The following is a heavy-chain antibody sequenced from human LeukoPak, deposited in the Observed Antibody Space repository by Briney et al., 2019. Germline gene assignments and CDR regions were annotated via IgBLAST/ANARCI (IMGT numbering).Heavy chain of an antibody. J-gene: IGHJ4*02. CDR2: ISGSGGST. CDR1: GFTFSCYA. CDR3: AKSLGERPPGDYFDY. V-gene: IGHV3-23*01. D-gene: IGHD3-10*01. Sequence: GGSLRLSCAASGFTFSCYAMSWVRQAPGKGLEWVSAISGSGGSTYYADSVKGRFTISRDNSKNTLYLQMNSLRAEDTAVYYCAKSLGERPPGDYFDYWGQGTLVTVSS.